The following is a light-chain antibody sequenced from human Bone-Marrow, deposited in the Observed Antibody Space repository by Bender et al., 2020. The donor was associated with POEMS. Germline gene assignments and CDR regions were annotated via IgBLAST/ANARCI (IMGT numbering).Light chain of an antibody. CDR3: CSYAGGNTWV. Sequence: QSALTQPASVSGSPGQSITISCTGTSSDVGSYTLVSWYQHHPGKAPKVLIYEGSQRPSGVPNRFSGSKSGNTASLTISGLQVEDEADYYCCSYAGGNTWVFGGGTRVSVL. J-gene: IGLJ3*02. CDR1: SSDVGSYTL. CDR2: EGS. V-gene: IGLV2-23*01.